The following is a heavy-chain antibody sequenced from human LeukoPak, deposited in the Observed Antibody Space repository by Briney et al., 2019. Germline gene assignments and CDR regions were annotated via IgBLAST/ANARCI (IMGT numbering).Heavy chain of an antibody. V-gene: IGHV4-34*01. CDR2: INHSGST. J-gene: IGHJ5*02. D-gene: IGHD3-9*01. CDR3: ARLRYFDWLPRGAWFDP. CDR1: GFTFSSYT. Sequence: GSLRLSCAASGFTFSSYTMNWIRQPPGKGLEWIGEINHSGSTDYNPSLKSRVTISVDTSKNQFSLKLSSVTAADTAVYYYARLRYFDWLPRGAWFDPWGQGTLVTVSS.